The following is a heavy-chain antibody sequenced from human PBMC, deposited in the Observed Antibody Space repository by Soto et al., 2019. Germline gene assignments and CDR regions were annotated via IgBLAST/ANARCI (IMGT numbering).Heavy chain of an antibody. D-gene: IGHD5-12*01. V-gene: IGHV3-30-3*01. CDR2: ISYDGSNK. J-gene: IGHJ3*02. Sequence: GGSLRLSCAASGFTFSSYAMHWVRQAPGKGLEWVAVISYDGSNKYYADSVKGRFTISRDNSKNTLYLQMNSLRAEDTAVYYCARPGERWLQFDAFDIWGQGTMVTVSS. CDR3: ARPGERWLQFDAFDI. CDR1: GFTFSSYA.